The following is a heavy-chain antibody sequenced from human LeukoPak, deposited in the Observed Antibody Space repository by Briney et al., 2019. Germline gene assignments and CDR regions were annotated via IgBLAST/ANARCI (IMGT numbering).Heavy chain of an antibody. V-gene: IGHV4-34*01. Sequence: SETLSLTCAVYGGSFSDGGSFSSYYWSWIRQPPGKGLEWIGEINHSGSTNYKPSLKSRVTVSVDTSKNQFSLKLTSVTAADTAVYYCARGKGLRYFDWLGGGWFDPWGQGTLVTVSS. CDR2: INHSGST. J-gene: IGHJ5*02. CDR3: ARGKGLRYFDWLGGGWFDP. D-gene: IGHD3-9*01. CDR1: GGSFSDGGSFSSYY.